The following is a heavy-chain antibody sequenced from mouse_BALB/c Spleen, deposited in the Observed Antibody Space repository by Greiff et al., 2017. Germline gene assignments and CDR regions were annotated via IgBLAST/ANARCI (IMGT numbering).Heavy chain of an antibody. J-gene: IGHJ4*01. CDR3: ARQGYAMDY. CDR2: IDPANGNT. CDR1: GFNFKDSY. Sequence: VQLQQSGAELVKPGASVKLSCTASGFNFKDSYMHWVKQRPEQGLEWIGRIDPANGNTKYDPKFQGKATITADTSSNTAYLQLSSLTSEDTAVYYCARQGYAMDYWGQGTSVTVSS. V-gene: IGHV14-3*02.